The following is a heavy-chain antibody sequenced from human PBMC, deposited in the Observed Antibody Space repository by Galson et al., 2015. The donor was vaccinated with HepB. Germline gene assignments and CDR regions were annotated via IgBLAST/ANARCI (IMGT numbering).Heavy chain of an antibody. D-gene: IGHD2-2*01. Sequence: ETLSLTCTVSGGSISSSSYYWGWIRQPPGKGLEWIGSIYYSGSTYYNPSLKRRVTISVDTSKNHFSLKLSSVTAADTAVYYCARRDEGYCSSTSCYRYYGMDVWGQGTTVPVSS. CDR2: IYYSGST. J-gene: IGHJ6*02. CDR3: ARRDEGYCSSTSCYRYYGMDV. CDR1: GGSISSSSYY. V-gene: IGHV4-39*01.